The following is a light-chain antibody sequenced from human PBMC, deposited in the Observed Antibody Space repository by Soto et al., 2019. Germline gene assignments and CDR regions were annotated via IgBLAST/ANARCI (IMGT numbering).Light chain of an antibody. CDR3: SSYTSSSTHVV. CDR1: SSDVGGYNY. J-gene: IGLJ2*01. Sequence: QSALTQPASVSGSPGQSITISCTGTSSDVGGYNYVSWYQQHPGKAPKLMIYDVSNRPSGVSNRFSGSKSGNTASLTSSGLPAEDEADYYGSSYTSSSTHVVFGGGTKLTVL. V-gene: IGLV2-14*01. CDR2: DVS.